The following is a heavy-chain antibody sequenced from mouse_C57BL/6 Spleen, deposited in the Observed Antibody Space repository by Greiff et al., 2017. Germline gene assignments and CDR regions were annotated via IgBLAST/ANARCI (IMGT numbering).Heavy chain of an antibody. D-gene: IGHD1-1*01. J-gene: IGHJ2*01. Sequence: EVQRVESGEGLVKPGGSLKLSCAASGFTFSSYAMSWVRQTPEKRLEWVAYISSGGDYIYYADTVKGRFTISRDNARNTLYLQMSSLKSEDTAMYYCTRGGYGSSPYYFDYWGQGTTLTVSS. V-gene: IGHV5-9-1*02. CDR3: TRGGYGSSPYYFDY. CDR2: ISSGGDYI. CDR1: GFTFSSYA.